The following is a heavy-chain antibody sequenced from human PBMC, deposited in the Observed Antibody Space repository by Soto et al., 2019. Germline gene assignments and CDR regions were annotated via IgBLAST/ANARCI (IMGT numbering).Heavy chain of an antibody. Sequence: QVQLVQSGAEVKKPGASVKVSCKASGYTFTGYYMHWVRQAPGQGLEWMGWINPNSGGTNYAQKFQGWVTMNRDXXIXPXXMERSRLRSDDTAVYYCARDGAYSGSIYYYYGMDVWGQATTVTVSS. CDR3: ARDGAYSGSIYYYYGMDV. V-gene: IGHV1-2*04. D-gene: IGHD6-13*01. CDR1: GYTFTGYY. CDR2: INPNSGGT. J-gene: IGHJ6*02.